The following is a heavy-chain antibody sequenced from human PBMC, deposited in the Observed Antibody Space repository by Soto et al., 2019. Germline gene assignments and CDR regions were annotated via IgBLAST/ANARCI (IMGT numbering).Heavy chain of an antibody. J-gene: IGHJ4*02. CDR1: GFTFNIYA. D-gene: IGHD3-3*01. CDR2: ISGSGETT. CDR3: AKASLRFLEWYQFDY. Sequence: GGSLRLSCAASGFTFNIYAMSWVRQAPGKGLEWVSAISGSGETTYYADSVKGRFTISRDNSKNTLYLQMNSLRAEDTAVYYCAKASLRFLEWYQFDYWGQGTLVTVSS. V-gene: IGHV3-23*01.